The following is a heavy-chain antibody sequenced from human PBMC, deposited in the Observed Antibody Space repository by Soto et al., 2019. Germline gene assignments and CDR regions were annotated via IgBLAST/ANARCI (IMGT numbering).Heavy chain of an antibody. J-gene: IGHJ3*02. CDR1: GYTFTSYG. Sequence: ASVKVSCKASGYTFTSYGISWVRQAPGQGLEWMGWISAYNGNTNYAQKLQGRVTMTTDTSTSTAYMELRSLGSDDTAVYYCARDLRITIFGVVITDAFDIWGQGTMVTVSS. CDR2: ISAYNGNT. V-gene: IGHV1-18*01. D-gene: IGHD3-3*01. CDR3: ARDLRITIFGVVITDAFDI.